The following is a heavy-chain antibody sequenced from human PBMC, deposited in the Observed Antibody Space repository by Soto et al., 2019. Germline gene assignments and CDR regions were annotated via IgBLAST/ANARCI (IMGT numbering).Heavy chain of an antibody. Sequence: QVQLVQSGAEVKKPGSSVKVSCKASGGTFSSYTISWVRQAPGQGLEWMGRIIPILGIANYAQKFQGKVTITGDKSTSTAYMELSSLRSEDTAVYYCARDREWDYGDYGLDYWGQGTLVTVSS. CDR2: IIPILGIA. D-gene: IGHD4-17*01. CDR3: ARDREWDYGDYGLDY. J-gene: IGHJ4*02. V-gene: IGHV1-69*08. CDR1: GGTFSSYT.